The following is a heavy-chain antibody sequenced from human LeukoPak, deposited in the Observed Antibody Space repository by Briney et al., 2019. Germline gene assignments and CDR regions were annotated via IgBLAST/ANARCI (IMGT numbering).Heavy chain of an antibody. CDR3: ASNFHGGYHY. CDR1: GFSVSSNY. J-gene: IGHJ4*02. D-gene: IGHD4-17*01. V-gene: IGHV3-53*01. CDR2: IYSGGST. Sequence: RGGSERLSCAASGFSVSSNYMSWVRQAPGKGLEWVSIIYSGGSTNYADSVKGRFTISRDNAKNTLYLQMNSLRAEDTAVYYCASNFHGGYHYWGQGTPVTPSS.